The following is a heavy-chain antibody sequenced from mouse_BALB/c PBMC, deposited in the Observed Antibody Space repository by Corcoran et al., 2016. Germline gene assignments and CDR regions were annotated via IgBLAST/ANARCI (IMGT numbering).Heavy chain of an antibody. CDR3: ARGTARALYSMDY. J-gene: IGHJ4*01. Sequence: QVQLQQSGPELVKPGASVKISCKASGYSFTSYYIHWVKQRPGQGLEWIGWIFPGSGNTKFNEKFKGKATLTADTSSSTAYMQLSSLTFEDSAVYFCARGTARALYSMDYWGQGTSVTVSS. D-gene: IGHD3-2*01. CDR1: GYSFTSYY. V-gene: IGHV1-66*01. CDR2: IFPGSGNT.